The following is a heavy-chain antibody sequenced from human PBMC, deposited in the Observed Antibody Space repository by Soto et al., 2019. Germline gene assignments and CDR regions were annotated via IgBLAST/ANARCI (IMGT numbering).Heavy chain of an antibody. CDR3: ARGPPLGF. J-gene: IGHJ4*02. CDR2: INDSGST. CDR1: GGSFNDDY. Sequence: PSETLSLTCAVEGGSFNDDYWSWIRQSPGKGLEWIGEINDSGSTKYNPSLKSRVTISVDRSKNQFSLKLSSVTAADTAVYYCARGPPLGFWGQGTLVTVSS. V-gene: IGHV4-34*01.